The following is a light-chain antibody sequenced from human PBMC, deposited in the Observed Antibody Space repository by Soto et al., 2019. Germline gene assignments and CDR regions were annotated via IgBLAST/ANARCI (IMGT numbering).Light chain of an antibody. J-gene: IGKJ1*01. CDR3: QQYNSYPRT. CDR1: ESISGW. Sequence: DIQMTQSPSTLSASVGDRVTITCRASESISGWLAWYQQNPGKAPQLVIFKASTLESGVPSRSSGSGSGTEFTLSISSLQPDDFATYYCQQYNSYPRTFGQGTKVEIK. CDR2: KAS. V-gene: IGKV1-5*03.